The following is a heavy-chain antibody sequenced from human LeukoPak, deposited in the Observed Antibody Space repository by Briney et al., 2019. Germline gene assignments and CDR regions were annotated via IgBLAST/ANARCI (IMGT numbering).Heavy chain of an antibody. J-gene: IGHJ2*01. V-gene: IGHV4-30-4*01. D-gene: IGHD1-7*01. CDR3: ARDTGTTVPFDL. Sequence: SETLSLTCTVSGGSISIGDYYWSWIRQPPGKGLEWIGYIYYSGSTYYNPSLKSRVTISVDTSKNQFSLKLSSVTVADTAVYYCARDTGTTVPFDLWGRGTLVTVSS. CDR1: GGSISIGDYY. CDR2: IYYSGST.